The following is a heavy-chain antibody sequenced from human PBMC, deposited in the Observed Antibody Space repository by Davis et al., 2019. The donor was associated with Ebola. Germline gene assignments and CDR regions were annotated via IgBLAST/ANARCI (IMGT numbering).Heavy chain of an antibody. CDR2: ISYDGSNK. Sequence: PGGSLRLSCAASGFTFSSYAMHWVRQAPGQGLEWVAVISYDGSNKYYADSVKGRFTISRDNSKNTLYLQMNSLRAEDTAVYYCARRSGSFDYWGQGTLVTVSS. D-gene: IGHD1-26*01. J-gene: IGHJ4*02. CDR3: ARRSGSFDY. CDR1: GFTFSSYA. V-gene: IGHV3-30-3*01.